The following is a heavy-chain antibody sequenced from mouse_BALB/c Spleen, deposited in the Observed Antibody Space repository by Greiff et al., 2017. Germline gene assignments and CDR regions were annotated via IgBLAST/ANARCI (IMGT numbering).Heavy chain of an antibody. Sequence: EVKLVESGGGLVQPGGSLRLSCATSGFTFTDYYMSWVRQPPGKALEWLGFIRNKANGYTTEYSASVKGRFTISRDNSQSILYLQMNTLRAEDSATYYCARGYGNYLYYFDYWGQGTTLTVSS. CDR1: GFTFTDYY. CDR3: ARGYGNYLYYFDY. D-gene: IGHD2-1*01. J-gene: IGHJ2*01. CDR2: IRNKANGYTT. V-gene: IGHV7-3*02.